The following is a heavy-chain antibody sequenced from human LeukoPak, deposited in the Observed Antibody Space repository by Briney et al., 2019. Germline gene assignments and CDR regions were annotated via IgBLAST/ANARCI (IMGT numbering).Heavy chain of an antibody. Sequence: ASVNVSCKVSGYSLTDLSIHWVRQAPGKGLEWMGGFHPEDGETSFAQKFQGRVTVREDTSTDTTYMELSSLRSQDTAEYYCATAGRYDFWSGHPYWGQGTLVTVSS. CDR3: ATAGRYDFWSGHPY. CDR2: FHPEDGET. D-gene: IGHD3-3*01. J-gene: IGHJ4*02. V-gene: IGHV1-24*01. CDR1: GYSLTDLS.